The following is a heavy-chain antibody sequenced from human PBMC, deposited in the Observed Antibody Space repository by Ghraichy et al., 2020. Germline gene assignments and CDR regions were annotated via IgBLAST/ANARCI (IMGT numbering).Heavy chain of an antibody. V-gene: IGHV4-39*01. D-gene: IGHD4-17*01. CDR1: GGSISSSTYY. CDR2: IYYSGST. J-gene: IGHJ4*02. CDR3: ARLGTTVTPDDC. Sequence: SETLSLTCTVSGGSISSSTYYWGWIRQPPGKGLEWIGSIYYSGSTYYNPSLKSRVTISVDTSKNQFSLKLSSVTAADTAVYYCARLGTTVTPDDCWGQGTLVTVSS.